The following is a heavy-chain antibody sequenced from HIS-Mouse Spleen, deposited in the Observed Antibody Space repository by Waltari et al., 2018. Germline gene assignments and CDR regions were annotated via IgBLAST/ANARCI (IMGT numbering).Heavy chain of an antibody. Sequence: QVQLQESGPGLVKPSETLSLTCTVSGYSISSGYYWGWIRQPPGKGLEWIGSIYHSGSTYSDPSLKSRVTISVDTSKNQFSLKLSSVTAADTAVYYCASLWFGPLTWFDPWGQGTLVTVSS. CDR3: ASLWFGPLTWFDP. V-gene: IGHV4-38-2*02. D-gene: IGHD3-10*01. CDR1: GYSISSGYY. CDR2: IYHSGST. J-gene: IGHJ5*02.